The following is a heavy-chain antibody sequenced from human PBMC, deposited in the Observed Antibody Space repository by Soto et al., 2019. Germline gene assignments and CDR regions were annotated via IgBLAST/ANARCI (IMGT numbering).Heavy chain of an antibody. CDR1: GGTFGSDA. CDR2: IIPIFGTT. V-gene: IGHV1-69*06. D-gene: IGHD3-22*01. Sequence: ASVKVSCKASGGTFGSDAITWVRQAPGQGLEWVGRIIPIFGTTCYARNLQGRVTISADKSTLTAWMELHSLTSDDKPLYYCARARTDSGSYTNWLEPWGQGTQVTVSS. CDR3: ARARTDSGSYTNWLEP. J-gene: IGHJ5*02.